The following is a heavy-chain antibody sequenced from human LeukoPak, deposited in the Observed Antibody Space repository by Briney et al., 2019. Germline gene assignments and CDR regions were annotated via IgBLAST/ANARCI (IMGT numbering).Heavy chain of an antibody. J-gene: IGHJ4*02. Sequence: SVKVSCKASGGTFSSYAISWVRQAPGQGLEWMGEIIPIFGTANYAQKFQGRDTITADESTSTAYMELSSLRSEDTAVYYCARDRDWAGYSYGFYYWCQGTLVTVCS. CDR2: IIPIFGTA. CDR3: ARDRDWAGYSYGFYY. CDR1: GGTFSSYA. V-gene: IGHV1-69*13. D-gene: IGHD5-18*01.